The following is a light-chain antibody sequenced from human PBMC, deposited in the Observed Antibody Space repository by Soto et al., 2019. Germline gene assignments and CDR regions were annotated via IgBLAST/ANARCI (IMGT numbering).Light chain of an antibody. J-gene: IGKJ1*01. Sequence: DIVLTQSPGPLSLSPGERATLSCMSSQSVSSTYLAWYQQKPGQAPRLLIYGASTRAAGIPARFSGSWSGTECTLTISSLQSEDVAVYYCQQYDDWPRTLGQGTKVDIK. CDR1: QSVSSTY. V-gene: IGKV3-15*01. CDR2: GAS. CDR3: QQYDDWPRT.